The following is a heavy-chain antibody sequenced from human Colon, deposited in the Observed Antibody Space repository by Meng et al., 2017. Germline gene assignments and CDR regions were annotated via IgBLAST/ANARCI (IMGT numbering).Heavy chain of an antibody. Sequence: QVQLQESGPGLVMPSGTLSLTCAVSGGPISSSYWWSWVRQPPGKGLEWIGEIYPGGSTNYNPSLNSRVTISVDKSKNQFSLNLSSVTAADTAVYYCAREVVVLVVPGYFDYWGQGTLVTVSS. CDR1: GGPISSSYW. CDR2: IYPGGST. V-gene: IGHV4-4*02. D-gene: IGHD3-22*01. CDR3: AREVVVLVVPGYFDY. J-gene: IGHJ4*02.